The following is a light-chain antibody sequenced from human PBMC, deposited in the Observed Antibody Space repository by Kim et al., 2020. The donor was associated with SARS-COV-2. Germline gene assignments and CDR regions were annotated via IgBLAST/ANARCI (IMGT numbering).Light chain of an antibody. CDR3: QVWDSHTYHWV. V-gene: IGLV3-21*04. J-gene: IGLJ3*02. Sequence: SYELTQPPSVSVAPGKTASITCGGDNLEIKSVHWYQQKPGQSPVVVIYYDTDRPSGIPERVSGSKSENTATLTISRVEVGDEADYYCQVWDSHTYHWVFG. CDR2: YDT. CDR1: NLEIKS.